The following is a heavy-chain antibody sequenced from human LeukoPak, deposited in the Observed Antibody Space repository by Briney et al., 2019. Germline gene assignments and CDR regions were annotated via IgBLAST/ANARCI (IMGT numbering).Heavy chain of an antibody. CDR2: INPNSGGT. CDR3: ASSGSSIQFDP. CDR1: GYTFTDYY. V-gene: IGHV1-2*02. J-gene: IGHJ5*02. D-gene: IGHD1-26*01. Sequence: VASVKVSFKASGYTFTDYYFHWVRQAPGQGLEWMGWINPNSGGTVYAQNFQGRVTMTRDTSISIVYMELSSLRSDDTAVYYCASSGSSIQFDPWGQGTLVTVSS.